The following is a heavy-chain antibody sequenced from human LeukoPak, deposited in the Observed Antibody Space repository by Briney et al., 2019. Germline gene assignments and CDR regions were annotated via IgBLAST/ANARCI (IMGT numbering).Heavy chain of an antibody. CDR1: GFTFSSYS. J-gene: IGHJ4*02. V-gene: IGHV3-21*01. CDR3: ARDIAIAPFDY. D-gene: IGHD6-13*01. Sequence: GGSLRLSCAASGFTFSSYSMNWVRQAQGKGLEWVSSISSSSSYIYYADSVKGRFTISRDNAKNSLYLQMDSLRAEDTAVYYCARDIAIAPFDYWGQGTLVTVSS. CDR2: ISSSSSYI.